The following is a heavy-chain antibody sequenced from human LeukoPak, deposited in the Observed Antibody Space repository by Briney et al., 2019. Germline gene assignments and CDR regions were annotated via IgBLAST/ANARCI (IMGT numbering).Heavy chain of an antibody. J-gene: IGHJ5*02. CDR3: ARSFEYSSSSGWFDP. CDR1: GYTFTSYG. CDR2: ISAYNGNT. D-gene: IGHD6-6*01. V-gene: IGHV1-18*01. Sequence: ASVKVSCKASGYTFTSYGISWLRQAPGQGLEWMGRISAYNGNTNYAQKLQDRVTMTTDTSTSTAYMELRSLRSDDTAVYYCARSFEYSSSSGWFDPWGQGTLVTVSS.